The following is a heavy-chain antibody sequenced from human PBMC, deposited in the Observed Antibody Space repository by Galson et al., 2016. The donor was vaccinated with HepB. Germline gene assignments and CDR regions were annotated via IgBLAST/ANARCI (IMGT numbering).Heavy chain of an antibody. CDR1: GFTFSNYG. CDR2: IWFDGSDE. J-gene: IGHJ5*02. CDR3: AGDWGPKRKLRYFGPFDP. V-gene: IGHV3-33*01. D-gene: IGHD3-9*01. Sequence: SLRLSCAASGFTFSNYGMHWFRQAPGKGLEWVAVIWFDGSDENYSDSVKGRFTISRDNSQSMLYLQMNSLTAEDTAVYYCAGDWGPKRKLRYFGPFDPWGQGTLVIVSS.